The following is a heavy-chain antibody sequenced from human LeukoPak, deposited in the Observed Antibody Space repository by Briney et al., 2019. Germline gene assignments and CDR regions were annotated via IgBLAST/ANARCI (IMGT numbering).Heavy chain of an antibody. J-gene: IGHJ4*02. Sequence: PGGSLKLSCAASGFTFSSYGMSWVRQATGKGLEWVSGISGRGDNTYYADSVKGRFIISRDNSKNTLHLQMNSLRAEDTAVYYCAKKYNSGSYYFEYWGQGTLVTVSS. CDR3: AKKYNSGSYYFEY. CDR2: ISGRGDNT. CDR1: GFTFSSYG. V-gene: IGHV3-23*01. D-gene: IGHD3-10*01.